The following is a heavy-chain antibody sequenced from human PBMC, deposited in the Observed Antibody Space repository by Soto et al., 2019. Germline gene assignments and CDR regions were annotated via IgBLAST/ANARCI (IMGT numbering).Heavy chain of an antibody. CDR2: IFSNDEK. CDR1: GFSLSNARMG. CDR3: ARALYSNYGLYYFDY. J-gene: IGHJ4*02. D-gene: IGHD4-4*01. Sequence: QVTLKESGPVLVKPTETLTLTCTVSGFSLSNARMGVSWIRQPPGKALEWLAHIFSNDEKSYSPSLKSRLTISNDTSKSQVVLTMTNMDPVDTATYYCARALYSNYGLYYFDYWGQGTLVTVSS. V-gene: IGHV2-26*01.